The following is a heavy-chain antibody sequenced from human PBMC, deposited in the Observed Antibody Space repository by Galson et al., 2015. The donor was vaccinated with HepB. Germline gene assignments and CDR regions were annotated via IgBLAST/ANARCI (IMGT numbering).Heavy chain of an antibody. Sequence: SLRLSCAASGFTFSNAWMNWVRQAPGKGLEWVGRIKSKTDGGTTDYAAPVKGRFTISRDDSKNTLYLQMNSLKTEDTAVYYCTTDYYDSSGYYYDDYWGHGTLVTVSS. J-gene: IGHJ4*01. D-gene: IGHD3-22*01. CDR1: GFTFSNAW. CDR3: TTDYYDSSGYYYDDY. CDR2: IKSKTDGGTT. V-gene: IGHV3-15*07.